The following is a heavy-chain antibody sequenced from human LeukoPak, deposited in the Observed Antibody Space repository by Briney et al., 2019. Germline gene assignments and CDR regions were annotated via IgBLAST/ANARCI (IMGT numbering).Heavy chain of an antibody. D-gene: IGHD6-6*01. CDR2: IYYSGST. CDR1: GGSISSSSFY. J-gene: IGHJ4*02. Sequence: PSETLSLTCTVSGGSISSSSFYWGWIRQPPGKGLEWIGSIYYSGSTYYNPSLKSRVTISVDTSKNQFSLKLSSVTAADTAVYYCARAVSAALFDYWGQGTLVTVSS. V-gene: IGHV4-39*07. CDR3: ARAVSAALFDY.